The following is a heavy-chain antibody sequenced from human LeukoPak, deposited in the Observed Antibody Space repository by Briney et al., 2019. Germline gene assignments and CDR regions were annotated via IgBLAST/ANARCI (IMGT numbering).Heavy chain of an antibody. CDR3: AIFIAVAGSPTVDY. J-gene: IGHJ4*02. CDR2: MNPNSGNT. Sequence: ASVKVSCKASGYTFTGYYMHWVRQAPGQGLEWMGWMNPNSGNTGYAQKFQGRVTMTRNTSISTAYMELSSLRSEDTAVYYCAIFIAVAGSPTVDYWGQGTLVAVSS. CDR1: GYTFTGYY. V-gene: IGHV1-8*02. D-gene: IGHD6-19*01.